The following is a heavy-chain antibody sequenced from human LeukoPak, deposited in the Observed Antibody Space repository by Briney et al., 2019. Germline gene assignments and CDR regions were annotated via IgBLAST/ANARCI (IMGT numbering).Heavy chain of an antibody. J-gene: IGHJ4*02. Sequence: GSLRLSCAASGFTFSDYEMTWVRHSPGKGLEWISYISSDGSYIYYADSVKGRFTISRDNAKNSVYLQMNSLRVEDTAVYYCARDRTGDLDYGGQGTLVSVPS. CDR2: ISSDGSYI. CDR1: GFTFSDYE. V-gene: IGHV3-48*03. D-gene: IGHD3/OR15-3a*01. CDR3: ARDRTGDLDY.